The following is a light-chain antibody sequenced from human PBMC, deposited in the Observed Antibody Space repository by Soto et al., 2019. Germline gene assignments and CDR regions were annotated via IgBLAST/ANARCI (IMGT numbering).Light chain of an antibody. V-gene: IGLV3-21*02. CDR1: DIASKS. Sequence: SYELTQPPSVSVAQGQTARISCGGNDIASKSVHWSQQKPGQAPVLGVYDDNDRPSGIPERLSGSNSGDTATLTISRVEAGDEADYYSQVWDSSSDHYVFGSGTKATV. CDR2: DDN. CDR3: QVWDSSSDHYV. J-gene: IGLJ1*01.